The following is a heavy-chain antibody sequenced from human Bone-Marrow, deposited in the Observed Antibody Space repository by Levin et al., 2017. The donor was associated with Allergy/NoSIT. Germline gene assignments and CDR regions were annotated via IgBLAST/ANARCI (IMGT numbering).Heavy chain of an antibody. D-gene: IGHD2-8*01. V-gene: IGHV2-70*04. Sequence: SGPTLVKPTQTLTLTCTFSGFSLSTKGMRVSWIRQSPGKALEWLARIDWDDEKFYSPSLKTRLTISKDTSKNQVVLTVTNMDPVDTATFYCARTYCTPGSCSGLSWFFDFWGRGTLVTVTS. CDR3: ARTYCTPGSCSGLSWFFDF. CDR2: IDWDDEK. CDR1: GFSLSTKGMR. J-gene: IGHJ2*01.